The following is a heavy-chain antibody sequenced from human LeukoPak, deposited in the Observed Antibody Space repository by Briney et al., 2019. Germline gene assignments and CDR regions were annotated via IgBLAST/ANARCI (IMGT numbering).Heavy chain of an antibody. Sequence: SQTLSLTCAISGDSVSSNSAAWNWIRQSPSRGLEWLGRTYYRSKWYNDYAVSVKSRITINPDTSKNQFSLQLNSVTPEDTAVYYCARGGTYYYGPGSYYNYFDYWGQGTLVTVSS. V-gene: IGHV6-1*01. CDR3: ARGGTYYYGPGSYYNYFDY. D-gene: IGHD3-10*01. J-gene: IGHJ4*02. CDR2: TYYRSKWYN. CDR1: GDSVSSNSAA.